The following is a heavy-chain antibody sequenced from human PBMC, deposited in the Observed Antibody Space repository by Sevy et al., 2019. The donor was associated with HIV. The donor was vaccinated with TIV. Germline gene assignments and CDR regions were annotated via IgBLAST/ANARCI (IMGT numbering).Heavy chain of an antibody. V-gene: IGHV1-2*02. D-gene: IGHD3-22*01. CDR2: INPNNGDT. CDR3: ARSGAKHYDSYGYDWLDP. Sequence: ASVKVSCKASAHRFTDYFMYWMRQAPGQGLEWMGWINPNNGDTKYAQTFQGRVTLTRDTSMSTAYMGLSRLTSDDTAVYYCARSGAKHYDSYGYDWLDPWGQGTLVTVSS. J-gene: IGHJ5*02. CDR1: AHRFTDYF.